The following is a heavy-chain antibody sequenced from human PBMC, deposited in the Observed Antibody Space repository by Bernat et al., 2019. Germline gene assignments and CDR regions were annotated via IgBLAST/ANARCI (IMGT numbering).Heavy chain of an antibody. CDR1: GFTFSSYE. CDR3: ARETVVAATRIQTLDY. D-gene: IGHD2-15*01. V-gene: IGHV3-48*03. CDR2: ISSSGSTI. Sequence: EVQLVESGGGLVQPGGSLRLSCAASGFTFSSYEMNWVRQAPGKGLECVSYISSSGSTIYYADSVKGRFTISRDNAKNSLYLQMNSLRAEDTAVYYCARETVVAATRIQTLDYWGQGTLVTVSS. J-gene: IGHJ4*02.